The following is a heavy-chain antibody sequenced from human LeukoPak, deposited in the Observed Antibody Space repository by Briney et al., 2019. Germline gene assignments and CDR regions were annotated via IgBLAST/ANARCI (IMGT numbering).Heavy chain of an antibody. CDR2: ISGSGGST. D-gene: IGHD6-19*01. Sequence: PGGSLRLSCAASGFTFSSYAMSWVRRAPGKGLEWVSAISGSGGSTYYADSVKGRFTISRDNSKNTLYLQMNSLRAEDTAVYYCAKHLGIAVRTRGYWGQGTLVTVSS. J-gene: IGHJ4*02. CDR1: GFTFSSYA. CDR3: AKHLGIAVRTRGY. V-gene: IGHV3-23*01.